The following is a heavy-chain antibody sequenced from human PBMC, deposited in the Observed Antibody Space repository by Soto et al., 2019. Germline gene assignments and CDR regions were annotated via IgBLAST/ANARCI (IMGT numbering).Heavy chain of an antibody. CDR2: IYYSGSA. D-gene: IGHD3-22*01. Sequence: SETLSLTCTVSGGSISSGDFYWSWIRQHPGKGLEWIGYIYYSGSAYYNPSLKSRVTISVDTSKNQFSLKLSSVTAADTAVYYCARHYYDSSGYYHYYFGMDVWGQGTTVTVSS. CDR1: GGSISSGDFY. V-gene: IGHV4-31*03. CDR3: ARHYYDSSGYYHYYFGMDV. J-gene: IGHJ6*02.